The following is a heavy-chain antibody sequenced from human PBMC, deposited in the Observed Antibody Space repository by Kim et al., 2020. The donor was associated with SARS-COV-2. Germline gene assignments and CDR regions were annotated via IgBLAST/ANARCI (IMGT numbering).Heavy chain of an antibody. Sequence: GGSLRLSCAASGFTFSSYWMSWVRQAPGKGLEWVANIKQDGSEKYYVDSVKVRFTISRDNAKNSLYLQMNSLRAEDTAVYYCARGILGNYYYYGMDVWGQGTTVTVSS. CDR2: IKQDGSEK. CDR1: GFTFSSYW. V-gene: IGHV3-7*01. D-gene: IGHD2-15*01. CDR3: ARGILGNYYYYGMDV. J-gene: IGHJ6*02.